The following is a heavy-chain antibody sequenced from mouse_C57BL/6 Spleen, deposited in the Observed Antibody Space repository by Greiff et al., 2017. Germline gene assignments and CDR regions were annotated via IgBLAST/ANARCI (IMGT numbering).Heavy chain of an antibody. V-gene: IGHV3-6*01. Sequence: VQLQQSGPGLVKPSQSLSLTCSVTGYSITSGYYWNWIRQFPGNKLEWMGYIRYDGSNNYNPSLKNRISITRDTSKNQFFLKLNSVTTEDTATYYCAREGTAQATGFAYWGQGTLVTVSA. D-gene: IGHD3-2*02. CDR3: AREGTAQATGFAY. J-gene: IGHJ3*01. CDR1: GYSITSGYY. CDR2: IRYDGSN.